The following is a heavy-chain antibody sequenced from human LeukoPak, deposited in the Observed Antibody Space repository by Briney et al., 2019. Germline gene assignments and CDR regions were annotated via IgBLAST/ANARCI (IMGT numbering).Heavy chain of an antibody. CDR3: ARDYSVEWELLTASNWFDP. J-gene: IGHJ5*02. CDR2: IYHSGST. CDR1: GYSISSGYY. D-gene: IGHD1-26*01. V-gene: IGHV4-38-2*02. Sequence: PSETLPLTCTVSGYSISSGYYWGWIRQPPGKGLEWIGSIYHSGSTYYNPSLKSRVTISVDTSKNQFSLKLSSVTAADTAVYYCARDYSVEWELLTASNWFDPWGQGTLVTVSS.